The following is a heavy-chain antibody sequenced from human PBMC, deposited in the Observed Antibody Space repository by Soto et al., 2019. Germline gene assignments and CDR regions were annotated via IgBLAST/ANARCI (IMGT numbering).Heavy chain of an antibody. Sequence: GGSLSLSCAASGFTFSRYAMHWVRQAPGEGLEWVAVISRDGSSKYYGDSVKGRFTVSRDNSNNTLYLSMTSLRPDDTAVFYCARSRNGAVPDSINFWGQGTLVTVSS. CDR3: ARSRNGAVPDSINF. J-gene: IGHJ4*02. CDR2: ISRDGSSK. D-gene: IGHD2-8*01. CDR1: GFTFSRYA. V-gene: IGHV3-30-3*01.